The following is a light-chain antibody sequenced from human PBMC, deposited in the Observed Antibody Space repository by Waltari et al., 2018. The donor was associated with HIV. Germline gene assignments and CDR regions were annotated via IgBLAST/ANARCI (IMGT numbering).Light chain of an antibody. CDR1: SRDISCSDY. CDR2: DVN. J-gene: IGLJ2*01. Sequence: QSALTQPASVSGSPGQSVTISCTGTSRDISCSDYVSWYQHLPVKVPKLMIYDVNNRPSGVSIRFSGSKSGSTASLTISGLQPEDEADYYCCSYSGSSTLVFGGGTKLIVL. CDR3: CSYSGSSTLV. V-gene: IGLV2-23*02.